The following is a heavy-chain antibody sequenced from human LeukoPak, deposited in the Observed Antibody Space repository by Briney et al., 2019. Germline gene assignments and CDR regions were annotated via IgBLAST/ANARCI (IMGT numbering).Heavy chain of an antibody. D-gene: IGHD5-18*01. CDR2: INHSGST. Sequence: SETLPLTCAVYGGSFSGYYWSWIRQPPGKGLEWIGEINHSGSTNYNPSLKSRVTISVDTSKNQFSLKLSSVTAADTAVYYCARQGSYGRFDYWGQGTLVTVSS. CDR3: ARQGSYGRFDY. CDR1: GGSFSGYY. J-gene: IGHJ4*02. V-gene: IGHV4-34*01.